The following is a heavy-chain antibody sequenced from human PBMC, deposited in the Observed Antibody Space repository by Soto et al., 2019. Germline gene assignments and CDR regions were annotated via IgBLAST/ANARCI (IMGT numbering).Heavy chain of an antibody. CDR2: ISGSGGST. Sequence: EVQLLESGGGLVQPEGSLRLSCAASGFTFSSYAMRWVRQAPVKGLEWVSAISGSGGSTYYADSVKGRFTISRDNSKNTLYLQMNSLTAADTAVYYCARRGSGSYYFYWGQGILVIVSS. V-gene: IGHV3-23*01. CDR1: GFTFSSYA. D-gene: IGHD1-26*01. J-gene: IGHJ4*02. CDR3: ARRGSGSYYFY.